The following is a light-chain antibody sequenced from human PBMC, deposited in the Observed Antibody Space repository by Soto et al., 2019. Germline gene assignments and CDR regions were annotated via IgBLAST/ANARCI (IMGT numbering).Light chain of an antibody. J-gene: IGLJ1*01. CDR1: SSDVGGYNY. V-gene: IGLV2-14*01. CDR3: TSYTGSSPLYV. CDR2: EVS. Sequence: QSVLTQPASVSGSPGQSITISCTGTSSDVGGYNYVSWYQQHPGKAPKLMIYEVSNRPSGVSNRFSGSKSGNTASLIISGLQAEDEADYYCTSYTGSSPLYVFGTGTKLTVL.